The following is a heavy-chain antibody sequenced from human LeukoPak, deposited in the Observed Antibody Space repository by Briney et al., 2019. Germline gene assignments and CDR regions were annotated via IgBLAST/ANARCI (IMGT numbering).Heavy chain of an antibody. CDR2: ISWNSDTI. D-gene: IGHD3-10*01. CDR1: GFRFDHYA. CDR3: TKSGGLGSYFQAHFEQ. J-gene: IGHJ1*01. V-gene: IGHV3-9*01. Sequence: PGGSLRLSCAASGFRFDHYAMHWVRQAPGKGLEWVSSISWNSDTIGYADSVKGRFTISRDNADNSLYLQLNSLTAEDTALCYCTKSGGLGSYFQAHFEQWGHGTLVTVSS.